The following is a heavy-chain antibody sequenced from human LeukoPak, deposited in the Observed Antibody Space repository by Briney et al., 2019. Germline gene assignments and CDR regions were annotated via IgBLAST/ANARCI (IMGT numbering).Heavy chain of an antibody. CDR3: ARGHYDRSGYYVVYYFDY. V-gene: IGHV4-59*01. CDR2: IYYSGST. Sequence: SETLSLTCTVSGGFISSYYWSWIRQPPGKGLEWIGYIYYSGSTNYNPSLKSRVTISVDTSKNQFSLKLTSVTAADTAVYYCARGHYDRSGYYVVYYFDYWGQGTLVTVSS. CDR1: GGFISSYY. D-gene: IGHD3-22*01. J-gene: IGHJ4*02.